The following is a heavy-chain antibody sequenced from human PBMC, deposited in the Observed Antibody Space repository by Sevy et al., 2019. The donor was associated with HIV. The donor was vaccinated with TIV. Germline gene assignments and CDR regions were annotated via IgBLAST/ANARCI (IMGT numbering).Heavy chain of an antibody. D-gene: IGHD1-1*01. CDR3: ARDSARVIVPTAGFDS. CDR1: GFTFRSFS. J-gene: IGHJ5*01. CDR2: IWYDGRTK. V-gene: IGHV3-33*01. Sequence: GGSLRLSCSASGFTFRSFSMHWVCQAPGKGLEWVAAIWYDGRTKQYADSVKGRFTISRDNSKNMLNLEMNSLRAEDMALYFCARDSARVIVPTAGFDSWGQGTVVTVSS.